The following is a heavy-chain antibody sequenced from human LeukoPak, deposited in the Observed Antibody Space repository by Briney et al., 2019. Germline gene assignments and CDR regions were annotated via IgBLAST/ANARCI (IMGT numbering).Heavy chain of an antibody. Sequence: GGSLRLSRAASGFTFDDYGMSWVRQAPGKGLEWVSGINWNGGSTGYADSVKGRFTISRDNAKNSLYLQMNSLRAEDTALYYCARDGHSISGATRMGAFDIWGQGTMVTVSS. D-gene: IGHD1-26*01. CDR3: ARDGHSISGATRMGAFDI. CDR2: INWNGGST. J-gene: IGHJ3*02. V-gene: IGHV3-20*04. CDR1: GFTFDDYG.